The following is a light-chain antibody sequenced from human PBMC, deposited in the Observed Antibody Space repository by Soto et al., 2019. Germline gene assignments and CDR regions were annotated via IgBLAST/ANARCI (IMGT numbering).Light chain of an antibody. CDR3: QQRYDWPVT. CDR2: DTS. J-gene: IGKJ1*01. CDR1: QRIRYC. V-gene: IGKV3-11*01. Sequence: EIVLTQSPATLSLSPGERATLSCRASQRIRYCLAWFQQKPGQAPRLLIYDTSNRATGVPARFSGSGSGTDFTLTISSLESEDSSVYFCQQRYDWPVTFGPGTKVEIK.